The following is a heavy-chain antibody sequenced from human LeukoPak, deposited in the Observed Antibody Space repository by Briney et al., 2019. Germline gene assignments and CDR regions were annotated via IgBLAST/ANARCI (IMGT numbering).Heavy chain of an antibody. Sequence: GSSVKVSCKASGGTVSSYAISWVRQAPGQGLEWMGRIIPIFGTANYAQKFQGRVTITTDESTSTAYMELSSLRSEDTAVYYCARDEYDRSDEWGQGTLVTVSS. CDR1: GGTVSSYA. V-gene: IGHV1-69*05. J-gene: IGHJ4*02. CDR3: ARDEYDRSDE. CDR2: IIPIFGTA. D-gene: IGHD3-22*01.